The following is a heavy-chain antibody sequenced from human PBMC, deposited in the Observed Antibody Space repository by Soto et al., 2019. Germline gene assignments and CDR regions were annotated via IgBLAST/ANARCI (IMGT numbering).Heavy chain of an antibody. CDR1: GYSFTSYW. Sequence: PGESLKISCKGSGYSFTSYWISWVRQMPGKGLEWMGRIDPSDSYTNYSPSFQGHVTISADKSISTAYLQWSSLKASDTAMYYCARQVKCSGSYYCPPKLYGMDVWGQGTTVTVSS. CDR3: ARQVKCSGSYYCPPKLYGMDV. CDR2: IDPSDSYT. J-gene: IGHJ6*02. V-gene: IGHV5-10-1*01. D-gene: IGHD3-10*02.